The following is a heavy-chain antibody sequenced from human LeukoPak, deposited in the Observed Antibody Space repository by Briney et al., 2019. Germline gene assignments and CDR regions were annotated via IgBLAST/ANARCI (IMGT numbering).Heavy chain of an antibody. CDR1: GYIFPSYG. CDR2: IRPHTGET. J-gene: IGHJ4*02. CDR3: ARDRGGKGSAIFY. D-gene: IGHD2-2*01. Sequence: ASVKVSCKASGYIFPSYGINWVRQAPGQGLEWMGWIRPHTGETNSAQRFQDRVTMTTDTSTTTAYMEPRSLRFDDTAVYYCARDRGGKGSAIFYWGQGSLVTVSS. V-gene: IGHV1-18*01.